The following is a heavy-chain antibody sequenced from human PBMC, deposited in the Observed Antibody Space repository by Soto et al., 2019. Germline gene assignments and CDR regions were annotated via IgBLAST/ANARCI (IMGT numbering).Heavy chain of an antibody. D-gene: IGHD3-9*01. Sequence: QVQLQESGPGLVKPSQTLSLTCTVSGGSISSGGYYWSWIRQHPGQGLEWIGYIYYSGSTYYNPSLESRVTISVATSKNQLSLKLSSVAAADTAVDYGARCSQIFTGYGDLDDWGQGTMVTVAS. J-gene: IGHJ4*02. CDR2: IYYSGST. V-gene: IGHV4-31*03. CDR3: ARCSQIFTGYGDLDD. CDR1: GGSISSGGYY.